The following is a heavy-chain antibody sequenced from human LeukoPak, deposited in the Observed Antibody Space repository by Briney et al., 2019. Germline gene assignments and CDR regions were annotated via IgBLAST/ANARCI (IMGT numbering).Heavy chain of an antibody. V-gene: IGHV3-21*01. D-gene: IGHD2-15*01. CDR2: ISSSSSYI. CDR3: ARGCSGGSCYSDY. Sequence: GGSLRLSCAASGFTFSSYSMNWVRQAPGKGLEWVSSISSSSSYIYYADSVKGRFTIFRDNAKNSLYLQMNSLRAEDTAVYYCARGCSGGSCYSDYWGQGTLVTVSS. CDR1: GFTFSSYS. J-gene: IGHJ4*03.